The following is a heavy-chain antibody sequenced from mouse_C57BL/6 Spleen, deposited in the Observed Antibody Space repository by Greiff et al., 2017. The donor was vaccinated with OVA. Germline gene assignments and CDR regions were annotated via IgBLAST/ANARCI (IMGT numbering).Heavy chain of an antibody. J-gene: IGHJ2*01. CDR1: GYTFTDYN. V-gene: IGHV1-18*01. Sequence: VQLQQSGPELVKPGASVKIPCKASGYTFTDYNMDWVKQSHGKSLEWIGDINPNNGGTIYNQKFKGKATLTVDKSFSTAYMELRSLTSEDTAVYYCARSEGLRDYFDYWGQGTTLTVSS. CDR2: INPNNGGT. CDR3: ARSEGLRDYFDY. D-gene: IGHD2-2*01.